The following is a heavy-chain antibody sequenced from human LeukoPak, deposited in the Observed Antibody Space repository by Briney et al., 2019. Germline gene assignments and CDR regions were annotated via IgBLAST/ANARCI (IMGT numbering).Heavy chain of an antibody. CDR1: GGSISSGNYY. V-gene: IGHV4-31*03. D-gene: IGHD2-2*01. CDR3: ARGLATAQGEAAMPL. J-gene: IGHJ4*02. CDR2: IYYSGSA. Sequence: SETLSLTCTVSGGSISSGNYYWTWIRQHPGKGREWIGYIYYSGSAYYNPSLKSRVTMSVDTSKNQFSLKLSSVTAADTAVYYCARGLATAQGEAAMPLWGQGTLVTVSS.